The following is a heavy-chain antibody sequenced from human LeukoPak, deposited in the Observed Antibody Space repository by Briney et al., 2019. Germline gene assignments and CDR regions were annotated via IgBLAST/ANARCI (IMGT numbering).Heavy chain of an antibody. J-gene: IGHJ4*02. CDR2: INHSGST. D-gene: IGHD2-2*01. V-gene: IGHV4-34*01. CDR1: GGSFSGYY. Sequence: KPSETLSLTCAVYGGSFSGYYWSWIRQPPGKGLEWIGEINHSGSTNYNPSLKSRVTISVDTSKNQFSLNLSSVTAADTAVYYCASLVPAAMLPFDYWGQGTLVTVSS. CDR3: ASLVPAAMLPFDY.